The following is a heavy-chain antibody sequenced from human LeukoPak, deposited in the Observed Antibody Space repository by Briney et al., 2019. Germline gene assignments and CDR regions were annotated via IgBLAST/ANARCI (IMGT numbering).Heavy chain of an antibody. Sequence: SETLSLTCTVSGVSISSSSYYWGWIRQPPGKGLEWIGSIYYSGSTYYNPSLKSRVTISVDTSKNQFSLKLSSVTAADTAVYYCASRTAAGGWFDPWGQGTLVTVSS. D-gene: IGHD6-25*01. CDR1: GVSISSSSYY. CDR2: IYYSGST. V-gene: IGHV4-39*01. CDR3: ASRTAAGGWFDP. J-gene: IGHJ5*02.